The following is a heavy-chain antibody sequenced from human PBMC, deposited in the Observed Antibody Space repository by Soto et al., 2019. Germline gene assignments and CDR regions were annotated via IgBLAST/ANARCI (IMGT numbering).Heavy chain of an antibody. D-gene: IGHD1-7*01. CDR1: GGSISSGDYY. CDR3: AREAAIWNSRYWFDP. V-gene: IGHV4-30-4*01. CDR2: IYYSGST. Sequence: QVQLQESGPGLVKPSQTLSLTCTVSGGSISSGDYYWSWIRQPPGKGLEWIGYIYYSGSTYYNPSLTSRVTISVDTSKNQFSLKMSSVTAADTAVYYCAREAAIWNSRYWFDPWGQGTLVTVSS. J-gene: IGHJ5*02.